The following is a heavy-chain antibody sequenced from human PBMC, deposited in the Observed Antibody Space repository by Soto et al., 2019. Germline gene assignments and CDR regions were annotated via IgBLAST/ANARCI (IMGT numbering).Heavy chain of an antibody. D-gene: IGHD4-17*01. Sequence: SETLSLTCTVSGGSISRYYWSWIRQPPGKGLEWIAYISYSGSTNYSPSLKSRVTVSVDTSKNQFSLKLASVTAADTAVYYCARHIYGDYDYFDYWGQGALVTVSS. CDR1: GGSISRYY. CDR3: ARHIYGDYDYFDY. J-gene: IGHJ4*02. CDR2: ISYSGST. V-gene: IGHV4-59*08.